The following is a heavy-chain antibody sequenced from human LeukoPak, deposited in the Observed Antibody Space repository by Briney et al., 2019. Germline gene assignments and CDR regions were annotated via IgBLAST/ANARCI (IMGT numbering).Heavy chain of an antibody. Sequence: HGESLQISCQGSGYHSTSYWIGWVRQLPGKGLEWMGIIYPGDSDTRYSPSFQGQVTISVDKSISTAYLQWSSLKASDTAMYYCATKPYSGLFDYWGQGTLVTVSS. V-gene: IGHV5-51*01. CDR1: GYHSTSYW. CDR2: IYPGDSDT. CDR3: ATKPYSGLFDY. D-gene: IGHD5-12*01. J-gene: IGHJ4*02.